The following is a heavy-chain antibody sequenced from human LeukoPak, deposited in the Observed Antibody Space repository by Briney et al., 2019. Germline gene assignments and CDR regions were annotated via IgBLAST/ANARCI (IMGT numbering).Heavy chain of an antibody. CDR3: ARGVSRDGYNILSLDY. CDR1: GFTFNNYN. CDR2: ISSSSSYI. J-gene: IGHJ4*02. D-gene: IGHD5-24*01. Sequence: PGGSLRLSCAASGFTFNNYNMSWVRQAPGKGLEWVSSISSSSSYIYYADSVKGRFTISRDNAKNSLYLQMNSLRAEDTAVYYCARGVSRDGYNILSLDYWGQGTLVTVSS. V-gene: IGHV3-21*01.